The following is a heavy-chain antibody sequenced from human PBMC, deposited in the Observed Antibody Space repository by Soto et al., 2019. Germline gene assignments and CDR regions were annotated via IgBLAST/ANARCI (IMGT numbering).Heavy chain of an antibody. CDR3: ARAPTGSWYYYYGMDV. CDR2: IKQDGSEK. J-gene: IGHJ6*02. CDR1: GFTFSSYW. D-gene: IGHD6-13*01. V-gene: IGHV3-7*01. Sequence: GGSLRLSSAASGFTFSSYWMSWVRHAPGKGLEWVATIKQDGSEKYYVDSVKGRFTISRDNAKNSLYLQMNSLRAEDTAVYYCARAPTGSWYYYYGMDVWGQGTTVTVSS.